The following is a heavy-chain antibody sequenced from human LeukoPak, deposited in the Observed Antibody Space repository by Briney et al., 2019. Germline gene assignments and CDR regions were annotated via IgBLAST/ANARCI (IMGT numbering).Heavy chain of an antibody. J-gene: IGHJ3*02. Sequence: ASVTVSFTASGYTFTIYGISWVRQAPGQGVERMGWISAYNGNTNYTQKLQGRVTITKETATRTAYMEVRRLRDGETAVYYCARERSPLAFDIWGQGTMVTVSS. CDR1: GYTFTIYG. CDR3: ARERSPLAFDI. V-gene: IGHV1-18*01. CDR2: ISAYNGNT.